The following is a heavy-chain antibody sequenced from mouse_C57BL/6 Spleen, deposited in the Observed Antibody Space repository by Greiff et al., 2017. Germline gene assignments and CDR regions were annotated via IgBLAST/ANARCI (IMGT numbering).Heavy chain of an antibody. CDR1: GYTFTSYW. CDR2: IYPGSGST. Sequence: VQLQQPGAELVKPGASVKMSCKASGYTFTSYWITWVKQRPGQGLEWIGDIYPGSGSTNYNEKFKSKATLTVDTSSSTAYMQLSSLTSEDSAVYYCAREGDSNYVRYFDYWGQGTTLTVSS. CDR3: AREGDSNYVRYFDY. V-gene: IGHV1-55*01. D-gene: IGHD2-5*01. J-gene: IGHJ2*01.